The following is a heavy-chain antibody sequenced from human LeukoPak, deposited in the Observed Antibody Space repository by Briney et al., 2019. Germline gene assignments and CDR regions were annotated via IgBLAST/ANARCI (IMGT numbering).Heavy chain of an antibody. CDR1: GLTFSSYA. Sequence: GGSLRLSCAASGLTFSSYAMSWVRQAPGKGLEWVSGISGSGGNTYYADSVKGRFTISRDNSKSTLFLQVTSLRAEDTAVYYCAKATGTGAFDIWGQGAMVTVSS. V-gene: IGHV3-23*01. CDR3: AKATGTGAFDI. D-gene: IGHD1-7*01. CDR2: ISGSGGNT. J-gene: IGHJ3*02.